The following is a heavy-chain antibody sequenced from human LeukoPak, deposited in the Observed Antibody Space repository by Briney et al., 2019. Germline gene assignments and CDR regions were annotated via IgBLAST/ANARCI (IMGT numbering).Heavy chain of an antibody. Sequence: GESLKISCKGTGYSFTTYWIAWVRQLPGKGLEWMGIINPGDSDTRYSPSFQGHVTISADKSISTAYLQWSSLKASDTAMYYCAKSKETLSRPFDSWGQGTLVSVSS. CDR2: INPGDSDT. CDR1: GYSFTTYW. D-gene: IGHD6-6*01. CDR3: AKSKETLSRPFDS. J-gene: IGHJ4*02. V-gene: IGHV5-51*01.